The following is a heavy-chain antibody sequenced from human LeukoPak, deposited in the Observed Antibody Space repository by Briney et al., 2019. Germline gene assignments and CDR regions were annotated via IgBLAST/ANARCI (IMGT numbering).Heavy chain of an antibody. J-gene: IGHJ4*02. Sequence: PSETLSLTCTVSGGSISSSSYYWGWIRQPPGKGLEWIGSIYYSGSTYYNPSLKSRVTISVDTSKNQFSLKLSSVTAADTAVYYCARARGRSGYHDYWGQGTLVTVSS. CDR3: ARARGRSGYHDY. D-gene: IGHD3-3*01. V-gene: IGHV4-39*01. CDR1: GGSISSSSYY. CDR2: IYYSGST.